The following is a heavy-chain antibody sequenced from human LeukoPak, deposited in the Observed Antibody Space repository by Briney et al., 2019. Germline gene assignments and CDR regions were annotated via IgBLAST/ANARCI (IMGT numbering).Heavy chain of an antibody. CDR1: GDSISTSNSY. Sequence: ASETRSLTCTVSGDSISTSNSYWGWIRQPPGKGLEGIGSIYYSGSTYYNPSLKSRVTISVDTSKNQFSLKLSSVTAADTAVYYCARNQRLGVTAVDYWGQGTLVTVSS. V-gene: IGHV4-39*01. D-gene: IGHD2-21*02. J-gene: IGHJ4*02. CDR2: IYYSGST. CDR3: ARNQRLGVTAVDY.